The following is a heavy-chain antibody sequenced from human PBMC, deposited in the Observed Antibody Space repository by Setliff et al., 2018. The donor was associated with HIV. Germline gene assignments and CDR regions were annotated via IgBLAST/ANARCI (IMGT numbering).Heavy chain of an antibody. V-gene: IGHV1-69*06. Sequence: GASVKVSCKASGYTFTSYYVHWVRQAPGQGLEWMGGIIPLLGTPNYAHKFQGRVTITADKYSSTVYMELSSLRSEDSAVFYCARDRSGIAVAAPDAFDVWGQGTMVTVSS. CDR2: IIPLLGTP. D-gene: IGHD6-19*01. CDR3: ARDRSGIAVAAPDAFDV. CDR1: GYTFTSYY. J-gene: IGHJ3*01.